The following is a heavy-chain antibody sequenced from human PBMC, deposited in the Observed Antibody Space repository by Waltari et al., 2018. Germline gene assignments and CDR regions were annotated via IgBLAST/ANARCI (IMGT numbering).Heavy chain of an antibody. CDR2: IYYSGST. V-gene: IGHV4-39*07. J-gene: IGHJ4*02. CDR1: GGSISSSSYY. D-gene: IGHD3-3*01. Sequence: QLQLQESGPGLVKPSETLSLTCTVSGGSISSSSYYWGWIRQPPGKGLEWIGSIYYSGSTYYNPSLKSRVTISVDTSKNQFSLKLSSVTAADTAVYYCARDFSRFTIFGVGNGAHWGQGTLVTVSS. CDR3: ARDFSRFTIFGVGNGAH.